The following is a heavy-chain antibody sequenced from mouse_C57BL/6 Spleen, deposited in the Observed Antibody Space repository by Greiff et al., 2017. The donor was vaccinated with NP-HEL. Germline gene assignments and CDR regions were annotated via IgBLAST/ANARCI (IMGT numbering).Heavy chain of an antibody. CDR2: INPNNGGT. D-gene: IGHD2-1*01. CDR1: GYTFTDYY. Sequence: EVQLQQSGPELVKPGASVKISCKASGYTFTDYYMNWVKQSHGKSLEWIGDINPNNGGTSYNQKFKGKATLTVDKSSSTAYMELRSLTSEDSAVYYCAQIYYVNYFDYWGQGTTLTVSS. J-gene: IGHJ2*01. CDR3: AQIYYVNYFDY. V-gene: IGHV1-26*01.